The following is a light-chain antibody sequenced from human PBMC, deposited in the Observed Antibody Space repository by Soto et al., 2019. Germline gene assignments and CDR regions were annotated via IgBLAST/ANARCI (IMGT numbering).Light chain of an antibody. J-gene: IGKJ2*01. Sequence: EIVLTQSPATLSVSTGERATLSCRASQSVNQKLGWYQQKPGQAPRLLIYVASYSATGIPARFSGSGSGTEYTLTIRNLQAEDFAVYYCQQFNNWPHTFGQGTKVDI. CDR1: QSVNQK. CDR3: QQFNNWPHT. V-gene: IGKV3-15*01. CDR2: VAS.